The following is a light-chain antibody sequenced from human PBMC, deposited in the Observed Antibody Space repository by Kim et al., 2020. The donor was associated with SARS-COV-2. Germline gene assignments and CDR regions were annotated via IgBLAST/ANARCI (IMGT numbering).Light chain of an antibody. CDR3: SERSNLPPYT. Sequence: EIVLTQSPATLSLSPGERATLSCRASQSVSSYFAWYQQKPGQAPRLLIYDASNRATGIPARFSGSGSGTDFTLTISSLEPEDFEVYYCSERSNLPPYTFGQGTKLEI. CDR1: QSVSSY. J-gene: IGKJ2*01. CDR2: DAS. V-gene: IGKV3-11*01.